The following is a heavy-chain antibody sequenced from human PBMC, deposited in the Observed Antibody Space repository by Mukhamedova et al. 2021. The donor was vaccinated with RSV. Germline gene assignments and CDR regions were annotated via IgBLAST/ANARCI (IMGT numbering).Heavy chain of an antibody. CDR3: AKDRDWNDFDF. CDR2: GSGENT. J-gene: IGHJ4*02. Sequence: GSGENTLYADSVKGRFTISRDNSKNTLFLQMNSLRAEDTAVYYCAKDRDWNDFDFWGRGTLVTVSS. D-gene: IGHD1-1*01. V-gene: IGHV3-23*01.